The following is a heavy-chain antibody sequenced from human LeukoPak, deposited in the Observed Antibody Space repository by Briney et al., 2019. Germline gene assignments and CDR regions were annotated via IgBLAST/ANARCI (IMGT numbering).Heavy chain of an antibody. CDR2: IYYSGST. D-gene: IGHD4/OR15-4a*01. J-gene: IGHJ5*02. CDR3: VRGPYGASISKWFDP. CDR1: GGSISSYY. Sequence: SETLSLTCTVSGGSISSYYWSWIRQPPGKGLEWIGYIYYSGSTNYNPSLKSRVTISVDTSKNQFSLKLSSVTAADTAVYYCVRGPYGASISKWFDPWGQGILVIVSS. V-gene: IGHV4-59*01.